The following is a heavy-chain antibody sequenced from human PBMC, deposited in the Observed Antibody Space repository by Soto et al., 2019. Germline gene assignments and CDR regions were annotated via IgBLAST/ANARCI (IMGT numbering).Heavy chain of an antibody. Sequence: QVQLQESGPGLVKPSETLSLTCTVSGGSISGGIHSWSWIRQPPGKGLEWIGHIFDSGSTYYNPSPKSRLTISVDTSKNQVPLRLNSVTAAETAMYYFARGIMPVTNYWYFDLWGRGTLVTVSS. CDR1: GGSISGGIHS. V-gene: IGHV4-30-4*01. D-gene: IGHD2-8*01. J-gene: IGHJ2*01. CDR3: ARGIMPVTNYWYFDL. CDR2: IFDSGST.